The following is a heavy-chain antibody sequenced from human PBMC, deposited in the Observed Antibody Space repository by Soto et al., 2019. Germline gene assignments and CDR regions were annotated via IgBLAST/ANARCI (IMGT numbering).Heavy chain of an antibody. Sequence: GGSLRLSCVAYGFTFSNFAMAWFGQAPGEGLEWVSALSEGSTDTYYADSMKGRITISRDNAKDSLFLQMNSLRPDDTAVYYCVIELGRYFRSGYMDRCGDGASVTVA. J-gene: IGHJ6*03. CDR1: GFTFSNFA. CDR3: VIELGRYFRSGYMDR. CDR2: LSEGSTDT. D-gene: IGHD3-9*01. V-gene: IGHV3-23*01.